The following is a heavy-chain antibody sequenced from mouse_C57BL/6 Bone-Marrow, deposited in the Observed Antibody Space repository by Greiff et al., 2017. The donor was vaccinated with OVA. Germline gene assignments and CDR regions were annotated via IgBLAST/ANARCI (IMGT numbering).Heavy chain of an antibody. D-gene: IGHD2-2*01. V-gene: IGHV1-54*01. CDR1: GYAFTNYL. J-gene: IGHJ1*03. Sequence: VQLQQSGAELVRPGTSVKVSCKASGYAFTNYLIEWVKQRPGQGLEWIGVINTGSGGTNYNEKFKGKATLTADKSSSTAYLQLSSLTSEDSAVYFCARSPYLLWLRRYFDVWGTGTTVTVSS. CDR3: ARSPYLLWLRRYFDV. CDR2: INTGSGGT.